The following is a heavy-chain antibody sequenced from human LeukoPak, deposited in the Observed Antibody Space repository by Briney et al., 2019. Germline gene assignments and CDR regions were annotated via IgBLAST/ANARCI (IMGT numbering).Heavy chain of an antibody. CDR1: GFTFSSYA. Sequence: GGFLRLSCAASGFTFSSYAMSWVRQAPGKGLEWVSAISGSGGSTYYADSVKGRFTISRDNSKNTLYLQVNSLRAKDTAVYYCAKDSTKLLWFGEFDYWGQGTLVTVSS. D-gene: IGHD3-10*01. J-gene: IGHJ4*02. CDR2: ISGSGGST. V-gene: IGHV3-23*01. CDR3: AKDSTKLLWFGEFDY.